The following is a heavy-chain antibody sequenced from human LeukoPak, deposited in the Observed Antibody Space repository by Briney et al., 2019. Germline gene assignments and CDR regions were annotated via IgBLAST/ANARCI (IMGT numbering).Heavy chain of an antibody. Sequence: SETLSLTCAVSGGSISSGGYSWSWIRQPPGKGLEWIGYIYHSGSTYYNPSLKSRVTISVDRSKNQFPLKLSSVTAADTAVYYCARASGDYADAFDIWGQGTMVTVSS. J-gene: IGHJ3*02. CDR3: ARASGDYADAFDI. D-gene: IGHD4-17*01. V-gene: IGHV4-30-2*01. CDR2: IYHSGST. CDR1: GGSISSGGYS.